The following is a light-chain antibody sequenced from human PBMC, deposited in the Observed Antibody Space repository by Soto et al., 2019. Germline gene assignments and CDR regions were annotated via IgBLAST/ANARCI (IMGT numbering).Light chain of an antibody. CDR1: QGIRND. CDR2: DAS. Sequence: MTQSPSSLSASVGDRVTITCRASQGIRNDLGWYQQKPGQAPRLLISDASTRATGIPARFSGSGSGTEFTLTISSLQSEDFALYYCHQYNSWPPGTFGQGTKVEIK. V-gene: IGKV3-15*01. J-gene: IGKJ2*01. CDR3: HQYNSWPPGT.